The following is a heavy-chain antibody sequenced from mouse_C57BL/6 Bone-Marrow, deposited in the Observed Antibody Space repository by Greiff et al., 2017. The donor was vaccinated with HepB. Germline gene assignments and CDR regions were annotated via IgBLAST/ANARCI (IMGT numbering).Heavy chain of an antibody. CDR3: TRADGYFLYWYFDV. Sequence: EVMLVESGEGLVKPGGSLKLSCAASGFTFSSYAMSWVRQTPEKRLEWVAYISSGGDYIYYADTVKGRFTISRDNARNTLYLQMSSLKSEDTAMYYCTRADGYFLYWYFDVWGTGTTVTVSS. D-gene: IGHD2-3*01. J-gene: IGHJ1*03. CDR1: GFTFSSYA. CDR2: ISSGGDYI. V-gene: IGHV5-9-1*02.